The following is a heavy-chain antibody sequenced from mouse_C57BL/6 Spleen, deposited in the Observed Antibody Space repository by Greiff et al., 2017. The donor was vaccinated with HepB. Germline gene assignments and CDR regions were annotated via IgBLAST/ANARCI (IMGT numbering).Heavy chain of an antibody. J-gene: IGHJ2*01. V-gene: IGHV1-15*01. Sequence: QVHVKQSGAELVRPGASVTLSCKASGYTFTDYEMHWVKQTPVHGLEWIGAIDPETGGTAYNQKFKGKAILTADKSSSTAYMELRSLTSEDSAVYYCTRPVYYGSSYDYFDYWGQGTTLTVSS. CDR2: IDPETGGT. CDR3: TRPVYYGSSYDYFDY. CDR1: GYTFTDYE. D-gene: IGHD1-1*01.